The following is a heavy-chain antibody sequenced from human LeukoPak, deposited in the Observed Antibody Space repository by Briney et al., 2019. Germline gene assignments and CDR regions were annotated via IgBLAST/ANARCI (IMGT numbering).Heavy chain of an antibody. D-gene: IGHD7-27*01. CDR1: GGSISSSY. Sequence: PSETLSLTCTVSGGSISSSYWSWIRQPPGKGLEWIGYIHYSGSTNYNPSLKSRATISVDTSKAHFSLKLSSATATDTAAYYCASHDPGWFDTWGQGTRVTVSS. CDR2: IHYSGST. V-gene: IGHV4-59*08. CDR3: ASHDPGWFDT. J-gene: IGHJ5*02.